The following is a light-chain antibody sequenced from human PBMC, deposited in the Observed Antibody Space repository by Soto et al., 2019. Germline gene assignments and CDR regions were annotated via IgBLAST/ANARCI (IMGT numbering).Light chain of an antibody. CDR2: AAS. Sequence: DIQMTQSPSSLSASVGDRVTITCRASQCISRYLNWYQEKPGKAPKLLIYAASSLQSGVPSRFSGSGSGTDFTLTISSLQPEDSATYYCQQGNSVPRTFGQGTKVAIK. CDR1: QCISRY. V-gene: IGKV1-39*01. CDR3: QQGNSVPRT. J-gene: IGKJ1*01.